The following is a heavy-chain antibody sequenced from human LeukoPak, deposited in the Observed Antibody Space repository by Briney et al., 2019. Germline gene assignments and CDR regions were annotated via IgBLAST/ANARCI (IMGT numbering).Heavy chain of an antibody. V-gene: IGHV4-34*01. D-gene: IGHD3-22*01. CDR3: ARDQYYYDSSGYLTFDY. Sequence: SETLSLTCAVYGGSFSGYYWSWIRQPPGKGLEWIGEINHSGSTNYNPSLKSRVTMSVDTSKNQFSLKLSSVTAADTAVYYCARDQYYYDSSGYLTFDYWGQGTLVTVSS. CDR2: INHSGST. J-gene: IGHJ4*02. CDR1: GGSFSGYY.